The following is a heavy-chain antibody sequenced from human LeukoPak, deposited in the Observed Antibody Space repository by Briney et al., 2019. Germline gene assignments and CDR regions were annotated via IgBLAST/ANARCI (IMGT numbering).Heavy chain of an antibody. D-gene: IGHD3-3*01. V-gene: IGHV1-18*01. J-gene: IGHJ6*03. CDR2: ISAYNGNT. CDR1: GYTVTSYG. CDR3: ARVNFPPYYYYYSYMDV. Sequence: ASVKVSCKASGYTVTSYGISWVRQAPGQGLEGMGWISAYNGNTNYAQKLQGTLTMPTDPSTSTAYMALRSLRSDDTAVYYCARVNFPPYYYYYSYMDVWGKGTTVTVSS.